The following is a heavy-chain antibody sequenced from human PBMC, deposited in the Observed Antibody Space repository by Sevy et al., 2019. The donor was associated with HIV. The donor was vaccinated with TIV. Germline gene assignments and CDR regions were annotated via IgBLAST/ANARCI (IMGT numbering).Heavy chain of an antibody. J-gene: IGHJ4*02. CDR2: IYDNGHI. D-gene: IGHD1-26*01. Sequence: SETLSLTCTVSGGSITSLYWNWIRQPPGKGLEWIANIYDNGHINYNPSLKSRVTLSLDTSKHQFSLRLSSVTAADTAMYYCAGENAWGRGYSWGQGTLVTVSS. CDR3: AGENAWGRGYS. V-gene: IGHV4-59*08. CDR1: GGSITSLY.